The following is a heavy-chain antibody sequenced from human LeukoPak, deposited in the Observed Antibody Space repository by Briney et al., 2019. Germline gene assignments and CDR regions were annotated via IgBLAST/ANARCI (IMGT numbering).Heavy chain of an antibody. CDR1: GGSISSYY. V-gene: IGHV4-59*01. D-gene: IGHD1-26*01. J-gene: IGHJ4*02. CDR2: IYYSGST. CDR3: ARGAGSWELLLDY. Sequence: SETLSLTCTVSGGSISSYYWSWIRQPPGKGLEWIGYIYYSGSTNYNPSPKSRVTISVDTSKNQFSLKLSSVTAADTAVYYCARGAGSWELLLDYWGQGTLVTVSS.